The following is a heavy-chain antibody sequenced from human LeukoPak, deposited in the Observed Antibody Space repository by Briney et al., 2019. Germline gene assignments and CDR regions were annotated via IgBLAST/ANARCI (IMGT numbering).Heavy chain of an antibody. CDR1: GGSFSGYY. J-gene: IGHJ4*02. CDR3: ARSAIAVAGLLDY. D-gene: IGHD6-19*01. CDR2: INHSGST. Sequence: SATLSLTCAVYGGSFSGYYWSWIRHPPGKGIEWIGEINHSGSTNHNPSLKSRVTISVDTSKNKFSLKLSPVTAADATVYYCARSAIAVAGLLDYWGQGTLVTVSS. V-gene: IGHV4-34*01.